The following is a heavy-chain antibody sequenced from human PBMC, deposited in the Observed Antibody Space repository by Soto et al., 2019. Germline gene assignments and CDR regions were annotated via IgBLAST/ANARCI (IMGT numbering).Heavy chain of an antibody. D-gene: IGHD2-15*01. J-gene: IGHJ6*02. CDR2: IYYSGST. CDR3: ARETFSGADGYYYYGMDV. V-gene: IGHV4-61*01. CDR1: GGSVSSGSYY. Sequence: QVQLQESGPGLVKPSETLSLTCTVSGGSVSSGSYYWSWIRQPPGKGLEWFGYIYYSGSTNYNPSLKSRVTLSVDTSQHQFSLKLSSVTAADTAVYYWARETFSGADGYYYYGMDVWGQGTTVTVSS.